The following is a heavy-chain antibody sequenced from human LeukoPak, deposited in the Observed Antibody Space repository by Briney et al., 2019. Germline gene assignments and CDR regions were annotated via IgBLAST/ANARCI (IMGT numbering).Heavy chain of an antibody. D-gene: IGHD3-10*01. CDR3: ARDLPPYYYGSGSPTLLNWFDP. J-gene: IGHJ5*02. CDR1: GGSISSYY. CDR2: IYTSGST. V-gene: IGHV4-4*07. Sequence: SETLSLTCTVSGGSISSYYWSWIRQPAGKGLEWIGRIYTSGSTNYNPSLKSRVTMSVDTSKNQFSLKLSSVTAADTAVYYCARDLPPYYYGSGSPTLLNWFDPWGQGTLVAVSS.